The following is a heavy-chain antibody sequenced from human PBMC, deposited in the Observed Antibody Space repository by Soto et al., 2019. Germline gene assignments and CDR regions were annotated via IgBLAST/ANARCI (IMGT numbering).Heavy chain of an antibody. Sequence: GASVKVSCKASGYTFTSYAMHWVRHAPGQKLEWMGWINAGNGNTKYSQKFQGRVNITRDTSASTAYMELRSLKSDDTALYYCARDRLRGYDSSGFYSWGQGTMVTVS. V-gene: IGHV1-3*01. CDR2: INAGNGNT. J-gene: IGHJ4*02. CDR1: GYTFTSYA. D-gene: IGHD3-22*01. CDR3: ARDRLRGYDSSGFYS.